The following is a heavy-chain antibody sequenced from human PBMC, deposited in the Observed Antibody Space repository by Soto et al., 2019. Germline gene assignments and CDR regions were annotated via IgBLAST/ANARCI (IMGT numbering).Heavy chain of an antibody. CDR1: GGSISSYY. CDR3: ARSSTSANYFDY. V-gene: IGHV4-59*01. Sequence: PSETLSLTCTVSGGSISSYYWSWIRQPPGKGLEWIGYIYYSGSTNYNPSLKSRVTMSLDTSKNQFSLNLISVTAADTAVYYCARSSTSANYFDYWGQGTLVTVSS. J-gene: IGHJ4*02. D-gene: IGHD2-2*01. CDR2: IYYSGST.